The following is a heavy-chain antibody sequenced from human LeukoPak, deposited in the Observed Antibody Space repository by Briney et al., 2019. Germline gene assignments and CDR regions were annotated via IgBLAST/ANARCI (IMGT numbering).Heavy chain of an antibody. J-gene: IGHJ4*02. D-gene: IGHD3-22*01. CDR1: GFTLSSYA. CDR3: AKAGDSSGYLLLGDYFDY. V-gene: IGHV3-23*01. Sequence: GGSLRLSCAASGFTLSSYAMSWVRQAPGKGLEWVSAISGSGGSTYYADSVKGRFTISRDNSKNTLYLQMNSLRAEDTAVYYCAKAGDSSGYLLLGDYFDYWGQGTLVTVSS. CDR2: ISGSGGST.